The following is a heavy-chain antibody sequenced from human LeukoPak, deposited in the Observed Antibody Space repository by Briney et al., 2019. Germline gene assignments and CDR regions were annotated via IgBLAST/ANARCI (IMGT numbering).Heavy chain of an antibody. CDR1: GGSIGFYY. D-gene: IGHD5-18*01. CDR2: IYYTGST. Sequence: KPSETLSLTCTVSGGSIGFYYWTWIRQPPGKGLEWIGYIYYTGSTNYNPSLKSRVTISVDASKNQISLKLSSVTAADTAVYYCARDLGVMVRAFDIWGQGTMVTVSS. V-gene: IGHV4-59*01. J-gene: IGHJ3*02. CDR3: ARDLGVMVRAFDI.